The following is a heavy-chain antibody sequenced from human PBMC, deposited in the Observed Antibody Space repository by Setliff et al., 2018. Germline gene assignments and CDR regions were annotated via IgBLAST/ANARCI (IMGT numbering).Heavy chain of an antibody. D-gene: IGHD6-6*01. CDR2: IDLYNAGT. V-gene: IGHV1-18*01. J-gene: IGHJ3*01. Sequence: GGPVKVSCKASGSPFNTYDINWVRQAPGQGLEWLGRIDLYNAGTTYAEKMETKVTMTVDTSSNIGYMELRSLTSDDTGIYFCAMSSWPGRPNDFDLRGQGTEVTRLL. CDR1: GSPFNTYD. CDR3: AMSSWPGRPNDFDL.